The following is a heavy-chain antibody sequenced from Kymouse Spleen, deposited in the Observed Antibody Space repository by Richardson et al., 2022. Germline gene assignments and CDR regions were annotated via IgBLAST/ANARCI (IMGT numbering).Heavy chain of an antibody. CDR1: GGSISSSNW. CDR2: IYHSGST. Sequence: QVQLQESGPGLVKPSGTLSLTCAVSGGSISSSNWWSWVRQPPGKGLEWIGEIYHSGSTNYNPSLKSRVTISVDKSKNQFSLKLSSVTAADTAVYYCARDHGSGSYPYYYYYGMDVWGQGTTVTVSS. D-gene: IGHD1-26*01. V-gene: IGHV4-4*02. J-gene: IGHJ6*02. CDR3: ARDHGSGSYPYYYYYGMDV.